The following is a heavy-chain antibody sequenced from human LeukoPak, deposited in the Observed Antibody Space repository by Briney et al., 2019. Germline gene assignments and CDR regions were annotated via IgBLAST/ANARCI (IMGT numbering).Heavy chain of an antibody. V-gene: IGHV1-2*06. J-gene: IGHJ4*02. CDR3: ARDQGSLTRSWYTGY. CDR2: INPYSGDT. D-gene: IGHD6-13*01. CDR1: GYTFTGYH. Sequence: EASVEVSCKASGYTFTGYHIHWVRQAPGQGLEWMGRINPYSGDTNFAQKFQGRVTMTRDTSITTAYMDLSSLTPDDTAVYFCARDQGSLTRSWYTGYWGQGTQVTVSS.